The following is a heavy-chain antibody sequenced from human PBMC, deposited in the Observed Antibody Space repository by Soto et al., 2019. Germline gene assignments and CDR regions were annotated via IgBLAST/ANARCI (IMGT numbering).Heavy chain of an antibody. CDR1: GGSIRSGDYY. CDR2: VHYSGNT. D-gene: IGHD6-13*01. J-gene: IGHJ4*02. V-gene: IGHV4-30-4*01. Sequence: QIQLHESGPGLVKPSLTMSLTCTVSGGSIRSGDYYWSGIRQTPERGLEWCGFVHYSGNTFYNPSLKSRATISLDTSRNQFSLNLSSVTAADSAVYYCAREIMAADHFDYWGQGALVTVSS. CDR3: AREIMAADHFDY.